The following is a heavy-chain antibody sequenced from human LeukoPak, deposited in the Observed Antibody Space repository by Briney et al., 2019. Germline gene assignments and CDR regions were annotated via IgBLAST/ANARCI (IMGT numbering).Heavy chain of an antibody. CDR3: ASGIFGVVTPNLGS. V-gene: IGHV3-74*01. Sequence: GGSLRLPCAASGFTFSSYWMHWVRQAPGKGLVWVSRINSDGSSTSYADSVKGRFTISRDNAKNTLYLQMNSLRAEDTAVYYCASGIFGVVTPNLGSWGQGTLVTVSS. D-gene: IGHD3-3*01. J-gene: IGHJ4*02. CDR2: INSDGSST. CDR1: GFTFSSYW.